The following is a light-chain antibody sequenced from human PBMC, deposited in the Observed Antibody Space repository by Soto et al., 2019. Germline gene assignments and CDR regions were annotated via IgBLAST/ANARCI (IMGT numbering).Light chain of an antibody. Sequence: QSALTQPPSVSGAPGQRVTISCTGSSSNIGAGYDVHWYQQLPGTAPKLLIFGNSNRPAGVPDRFSGSKSGTSASLAISGLQAEDEADSYCKSYDSSLSGYVFGTGTKVTVL. CDR1: SSNIGAGYD. J-gene: IGLJ1*01. CDR2: GNS. CDR3: KSYDSSLSGYV. V-gene: IGLV1-40*01.